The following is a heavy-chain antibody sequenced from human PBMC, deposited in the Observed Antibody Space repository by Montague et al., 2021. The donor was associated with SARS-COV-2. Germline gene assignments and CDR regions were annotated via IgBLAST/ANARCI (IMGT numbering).Heavy chain of an antibody. J-gene: IGHJ4*02. CDR3: VREKYYFDDSGSK. CDR2: VYHTGRT. D-gene: IGHD3-22*01. V-gene: IGHV4-61*01. CDR1: GVSISSGSYY. Sequence: SETLSLTCSVSGVSISSGSYYWSWVRQPPGKGLEWIGYVYHTGRTNYXPSLKSRVTLSIDTSKNQFSLNLTSVTAADTAVYYCVREKYYFDDSGSKWGQGTLVPV.